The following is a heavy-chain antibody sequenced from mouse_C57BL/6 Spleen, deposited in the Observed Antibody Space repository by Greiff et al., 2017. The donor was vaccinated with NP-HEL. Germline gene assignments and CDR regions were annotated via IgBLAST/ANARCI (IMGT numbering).Heavy chain of an antibody. CDR2: IYPGSGNT. J-gene: IGHJ1*03. V-gene: IGHV1-76*01. D-gene: IGHD1-1*01. CDR3: ARWYGSSHWYFDV. Sequence: QVQLQQSGAELVRPGASVKLSCKASGYTFTDYYINWVKQRPGQGLEWIARIYPGSGNTAYNEKFKGKATLTAEKSSSTAYMQLSSLTSEDSAVYFCARWYGSSHWYFDVWGTGTTVTVSS. CDR1: GYTFTDYY.